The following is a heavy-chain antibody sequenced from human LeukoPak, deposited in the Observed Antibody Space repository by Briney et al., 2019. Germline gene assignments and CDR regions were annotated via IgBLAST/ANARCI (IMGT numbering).Heavy chain of an antibody. CDR2: INHSGST. D-gene: IGHD6-19*01. CDR1: GGSFSGYY. V-gene: IGHV4-34*01. Sequence: PSETLSLTCAVYGGSFSGYYWSWIRQPPGKGLEWIGEINHSGSTNYNPSLKSRVTISVDTSKNQFSLKLSSVTAADTAVYYCAVRRLWLVSNWFDPWGQETLVTVSS. J-gene: IGHJ5*02. CDR3: AVRRLWLVSNWFDP.